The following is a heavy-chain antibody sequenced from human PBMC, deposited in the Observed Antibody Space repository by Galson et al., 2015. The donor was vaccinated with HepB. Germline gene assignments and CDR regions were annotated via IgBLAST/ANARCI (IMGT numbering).Heavy chain of an antibody. CDR3: ARDRKQLDESTVFDAFDI. V-gene: IGHV6-1*01. Sequence: CAISGDSVSSNSAAWNWIRQSPSRGLEWLGRTYYRSKWYNDYAVSVKSRITINPDTSKNQFSLQLNSVTPEDTAVYYCARDRKQLDESTVFDAFDIWGQGTMVTVPS. CDR1: GDSVSSNSAA. CDR2: TYYRSKWYN. J-gene: IGHJ3*02. D-gene: IGHD6-13*01.